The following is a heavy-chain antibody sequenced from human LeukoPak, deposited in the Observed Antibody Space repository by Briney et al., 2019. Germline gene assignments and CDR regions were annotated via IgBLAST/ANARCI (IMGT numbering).Heavy chain of an antibody. Sequence: GGSLRLSCAAAALNFINNWMNWVRSPPGEGLECVANIKQDGTEKYYVDSVKGRFTISRDNAKNSLYLQMNSLRAEDTAVYYCARGSGMDVWGQGTTVTVSS. CDR1: ALNFINNW. V-gene: IGHV3-7*05. CDR3: ARGSGMDV. CDR2: IKQDGTEK. J-gene: IGHJ6*02.